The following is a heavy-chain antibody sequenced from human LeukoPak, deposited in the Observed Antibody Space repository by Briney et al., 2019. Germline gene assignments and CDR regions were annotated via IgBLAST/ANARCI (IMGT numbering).Heavy chain of an antibody. D-gene: IGHD3-22*01. CDR3: ARAYYESSAYRHAVYFDY. J-gene: IGHJ4*02. Sequence: GASVNVSCKASGYTFNSSYMHWVRQAPGRGLEWMGIINPSDDSTRYAQKFQGRVTMTKDTSTNTVYMHLSSLSSDDTAVYYCARAYYESSAYRHAVYFDYWGQGTLVTVSS. CDR2: INPSDDST. CDR1: GYTFNSSY. V-gene: IGHV1-46*02.